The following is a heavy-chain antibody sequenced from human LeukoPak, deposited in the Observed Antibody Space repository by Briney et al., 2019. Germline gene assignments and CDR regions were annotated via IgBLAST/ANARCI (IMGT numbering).Heavy chain of an antibody. D-gene: IGHD5-18*01. Sequence: GAAVKVSCKASGYTFTSYYVHWVRQAPGQGLQWMGIINPTSGDTIYAQKFQGRVTMTRDMSTNTVYMELSSLRSEDTAVYYCARYSFSAVWQGGWHAFDIWGHGTMVTVSS. CDR2: INPTSGDT. V-gene: IGHV1-46*01. J-gene: IGHJ3*02. CDR1: GYTFTSYY. CDR3: ARYSFSAVWQGGWHAFDI.